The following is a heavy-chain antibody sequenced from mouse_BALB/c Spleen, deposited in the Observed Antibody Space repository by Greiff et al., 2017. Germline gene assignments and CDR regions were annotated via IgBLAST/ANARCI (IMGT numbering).Heavy chain of an antibody. D-gene: IGHD2-2*01. J-gene: IGHJ3*01. V-gene: IGHV5-4*02. CDR2: ISDGGSYT. CDR3: ARDRGGYDGFAY. Sequence: DVMLVESGGGLVKPGGSLKLSCAASGFTFSDYYMYWVRQTPEKRLEWVATISDGGSYTYYPDSVKGRFTISRDNAKNNLYLQMSSLKSEDTAMYYCARDRGGYDGFAYWGQGTLVTVSA. CDR1: GFTFSDYY.